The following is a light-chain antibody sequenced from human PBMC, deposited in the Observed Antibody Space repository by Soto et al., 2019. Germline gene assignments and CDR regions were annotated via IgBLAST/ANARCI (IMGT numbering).Light chain of an antibody. J-gene: IGKJ2*01. CDR1: QSVSSN. CDR3: HQYDDGPYT. Sequence: EIVMTQSPATLSVSPGERATLSCRASQSVSSNLAWYQQKPGQAPRILMYDASTRATTIPVRFSGSGSGTEFTLTISSLQSEDFAVYYCHQYDDGPYTFGQGTKVDIK. V-gene: IGKV3-15*01. CDR2: DAS.